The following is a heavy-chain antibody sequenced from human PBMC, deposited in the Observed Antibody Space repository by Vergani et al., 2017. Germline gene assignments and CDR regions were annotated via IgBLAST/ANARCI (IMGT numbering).Heavy chain of an antibody. D-gene: IGHD6-6*01. V-gene: IGHV3-23*01. CDR1: GFTFSSYA. Sequence: EVQLLESGGGLVQPGGSLRLSCAASGFTFSSYAMSWVRQAPGKGLGWVSAISGSGGSTYYADSVKGRFTISRDNSKNTLYLQMNRLRAEDTAVYYCARGGYSSSPYYYYYYMDVWGKGTTVTVSS. CDR3: ARGGYSSSPYYYYYYMDV. J-gene: IGHJ6*03. CDR2: ISGSGGST.